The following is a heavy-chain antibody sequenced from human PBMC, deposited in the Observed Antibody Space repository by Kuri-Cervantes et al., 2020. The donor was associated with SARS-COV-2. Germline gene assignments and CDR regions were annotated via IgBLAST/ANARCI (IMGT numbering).Heavy chain of an antibody. CDR3: ARDPPHGTDHGGSMDV. CDR1: GFTFSSYG. J-gene: IGHJ6*02. V-gene: IGHV3-33*01. Sequence: GGSLRLSCAASGFTFSSYGMHWVRQAPGKGLEWVAVIWYDGSNKYYADSVKGRFTISGDNSKNTLYLQMNSLRAEDTAVYYCARDPPHGTDHGGSMDVWGQGTTVTVSS. D-gene: IGHD4-23*01. CDR2: IWYDGSNK.